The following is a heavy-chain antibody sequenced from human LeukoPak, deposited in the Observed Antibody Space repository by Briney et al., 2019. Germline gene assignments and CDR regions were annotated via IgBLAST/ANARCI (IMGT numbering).Heavy chain of an antibody. CDR2: IYHSGSP. Sequence: PSGTLSLTCAVSGGSISSNNWWGWVRQPPGKGLEWIGEIYHSGSPNYNPSLKSRVTISVDKSRNHFSLNLSSVTAADTAVYYCARVDCTNGVCGLFDPWGQGTLVTVSS. V-gene: IGHV4-4*02. CDR3: ARVDCTNGVCGLFDP. CDR1: GGSISSNNW. D-gene: IGHD2-8*01. J-gene: IGHJ5*02.